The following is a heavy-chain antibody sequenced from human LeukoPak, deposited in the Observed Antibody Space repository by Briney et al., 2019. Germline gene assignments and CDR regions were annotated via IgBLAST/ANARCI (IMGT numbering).Heavy chain of an antibody. Sequence: PGGSLRLSCAASGFTFSSYSMNWVRQAPGKGLEWVSYISSSSSTIYYADSVKGRFTISRDNAKNSLYLQMNSLRAEDTAVYYCARDGFVMTTVTTGWFDPWGQGTLVTVSS. CDR1: GFTFSSYS. V-gene: IGHV3-48*01. CDR2: ISSSSSTI. J-gene: IGHJ5*02. CDR3: ARDGFVMTTVTTGWFDP. D-gene: IGHD4-11*01.